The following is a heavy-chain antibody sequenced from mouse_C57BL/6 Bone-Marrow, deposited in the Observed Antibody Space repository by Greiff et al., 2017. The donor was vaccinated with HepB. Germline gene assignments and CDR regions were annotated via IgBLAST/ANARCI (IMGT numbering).Heavy chain of an antibody. V-gene: IGHV1-82*01. Sequence: QVQLQQSGPELVKPGASVKISCKASGYAFSSSWMNWVKQRPGKGLEWIGRIYPGDGDTNYNGKFKGKATLTADKSSSTAYMQLSSLTSEDSAVYFCARSYGYGSSYDYALDYWGQGTSVTVSS. CDR1: GYAFSSSW. CDR2: IYPGDGDT. J-gene: IGHJ4*01. D-gene: IGHD1-1*01. CDR3: ARSYGYGSSYDYALDY.